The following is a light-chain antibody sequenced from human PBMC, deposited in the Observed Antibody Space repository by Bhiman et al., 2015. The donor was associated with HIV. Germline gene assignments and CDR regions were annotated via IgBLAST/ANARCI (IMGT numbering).Light chain of an antibody. CDR3: GSYTSSSTRV. V-gene: IGLV2-14*03. Sequence: QSALTQPASVSGSPGQSITISCTGTSSDVGGYNYVSWYLQHPGKAPKLMIYDVSNRPSGVSDRFSGSKSGNTASLTISGLQAEDEADYYCGSYTSSSTRVFGGGTKLTVL. CDR2: DVS. J-gene: IGLJ3*02. CDR1: SSDVGGYNY.